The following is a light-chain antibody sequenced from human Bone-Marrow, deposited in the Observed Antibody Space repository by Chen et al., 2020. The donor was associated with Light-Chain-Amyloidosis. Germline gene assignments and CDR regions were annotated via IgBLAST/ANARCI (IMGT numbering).Light chain of an antibody. CDR2: ELT. Sequence: QSALTQPASVSGSPGQSITISCTGTSSDVGGDNYVSWYQQHPDKAPKLMIYELTNRPSWVPDRFSASKSDNTASLTISGIQTEDEADYFCSSYTITNTLGFGSGTRVTVL. CDR3: SSYTITNTLG. CDR1: SSDVGGDNY. J-gene: IGLJ1*01. V-gene: IGLV2-14*01.